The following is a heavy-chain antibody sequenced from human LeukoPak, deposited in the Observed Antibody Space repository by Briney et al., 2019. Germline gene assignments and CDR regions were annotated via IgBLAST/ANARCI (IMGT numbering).Heavy chain of an antibody. Sequence: GGSLRLSCAASGFTFSDHYMIWLRQAPGKGLEAISYISHNGETKSYADSVKGRLSISRDNAKSSLYLQMNSLRVEDTAVYYCARDRHGYFDYWGQGTLVTVPS. D-gene: IGHD6-13*01. CDR3: ARDRHGYFDY. V-gene: IGHV3-11*01. CDR1: GFTFSDHY. J-gene: IGHJ4*02. CDR2: ISHNGETK.